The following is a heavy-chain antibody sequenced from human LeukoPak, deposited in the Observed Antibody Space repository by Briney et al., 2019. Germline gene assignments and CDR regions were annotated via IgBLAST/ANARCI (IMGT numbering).Heavy chain of an antibody. CDR2: IDWDDDK. V-gene: IGHV2-70*11. D-gene: IGHD3-10*01. CDR1: GLSLSTSGMC. J-gene: IGHJ3*02. Sequence: SGPALVKPTQTLTLTCTFSGLSLSTSGMCVSWIRQPPGKALEWLARIDWDDDKYYSTSLKTRLTISKDTSKNQVVLTMTNMDPVDTATYYCARISKGTMVRGVIHDAFDIWGQGTMVTVSS. CDR3: ARISKGTMVRGVIHDAFDI.